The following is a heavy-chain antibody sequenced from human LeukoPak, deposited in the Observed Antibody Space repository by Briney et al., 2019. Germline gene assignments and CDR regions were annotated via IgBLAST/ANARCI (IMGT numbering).Heavy chain of an antibody. CDR1: GGSISSSSYH. V-gene: IGHV4-39*01. Sequence: SETLSLTCTVSGGSISSSSYHWGWIRQPPGKGLEWIGSVYYSGNTYYNPSLKSRVTISVDTSKNQFSLKLSSVTAADAAVYYCARHRSGAYSYGVLDYWGQGTLVTVSS. CDR3: ARHRSGAYSYGVLDY. D-gene: IGHD5-18*01. CDR2: VYYSGNT. J-gene: IGHJ4*02.